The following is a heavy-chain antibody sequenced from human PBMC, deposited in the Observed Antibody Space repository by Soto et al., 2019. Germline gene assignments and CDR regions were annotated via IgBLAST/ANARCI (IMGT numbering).Heavy chain of an antibody. V-gene: IGHV3-21*01. CDR3: ARKGPRGFDRWFDP. Sequence: KPGGSLRLSCAASGFTFSSYSMNWVRQAPGKGLEWVSSISSSSSYIYYADSVKGRFTISRDNAKNSLYLQMNSLRAEDTAVYYCARKGPRGFDRWFDPWGQGTLVTVSS. CDR1: GFTFSSYS. J-gene: IGHJ5*02. CDR2: ISSSSSYI. D-gene: IGHD2-15*01.